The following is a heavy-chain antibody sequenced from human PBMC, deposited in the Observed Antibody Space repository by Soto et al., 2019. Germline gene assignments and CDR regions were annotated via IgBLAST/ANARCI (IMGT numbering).Heavy chain of an antibody. CDR2: INHSGNT. J-gene: IGHJ4*02. CDR1: GGSFSGYY. CDR3: ARGRIAARPSDY. Sequence: SETLSLTCAVYGGSFSGYYWSWIRQPPGKGLEWIGEINHSGNTNYNPSLKSRVTISVDTSKNQFSLKLSSVTAADTAVYYCARGRIAARPSDYWGQGTLVTVSS. V-gene: IGHV4-34*01. D-gene: IGHD6-6*01.